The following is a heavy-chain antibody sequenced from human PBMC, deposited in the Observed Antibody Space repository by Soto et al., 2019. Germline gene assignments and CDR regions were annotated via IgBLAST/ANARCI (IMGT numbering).Heavy chain of an antibody. CDR1: GFILSDCA. D-gene: IGHD7-27*01. V-gene: IGHV3-48*01. CDR2: ISSSSSVI. CDR3: ARDLSWGSNWYYYMDV. J-gene: IGHJ6*03. Sequence: GGSLRLSCATSGFILSDCAMNWVRQAPGKGLEWVSYISSSSSVIDYADSVKGRFTVSRDNARNSLYLQMNSLRAEDTAVYYCARDLSWGSNWYYYMDVWGKGTTVTV.